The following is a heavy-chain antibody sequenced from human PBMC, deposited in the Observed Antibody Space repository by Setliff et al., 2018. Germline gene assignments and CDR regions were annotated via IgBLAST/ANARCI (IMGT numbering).Heavy chain of an antibody. V-gene: IGHV3-48*04. Sequence: HPGGSLRLSCAASGFTFSSYSMNWVRQAPGKGLEWVSSISNGGGAVKYADSVKGRFTISRDNAKSSLYLQMNSLRAEDTAVYYCARDQGSYGYRAFDSWGQGALVTVS. J-gene: IGHJ4*02. D-gene: IGHD3-16*01. CDR1: GFTFSSYS. CDR2: ISNGGGAV. CDR3: ARDQGSYGYRAFDS.